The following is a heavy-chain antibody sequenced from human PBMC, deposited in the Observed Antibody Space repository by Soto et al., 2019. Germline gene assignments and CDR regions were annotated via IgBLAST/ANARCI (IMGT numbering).Heavy chain of an antibody. Sequence: QVQLVQSGAEVKKPGSSVKVSCKASGATFSTNAFSWVRQAPGQGLEWMGGIIPIFGTTDYAQKFQGRLTLTADESASTAYMELGNLRSEATAIYFCARSIPATLIRADYWGQGTLVTVSS. D-gene: IGHD2-2*01. CDR2: IIPIFGTT. CDR3: ARSIPATLIRADY. J-gene: IGHJ4*02. CDR1: GATFSTNA. V-gene: IGHV1-69*12.